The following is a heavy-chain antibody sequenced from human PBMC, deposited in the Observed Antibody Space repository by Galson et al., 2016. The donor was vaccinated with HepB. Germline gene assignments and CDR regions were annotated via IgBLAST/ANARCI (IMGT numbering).Heavy chain of an antibody. Sequence: SLRLSCAASGFTFSSYVMTWVRQAPGKGLEWVSAISGSGFNTYYADSVKGRFTISRENSKNTLYLQMYSLGAEDTAVYYCAKDGVGAIADWFDPWGQGTLVTVSS. CDR1: GFTFSSYV. J-gene: IGHJ5*02. D-gene: IGHD1-26*01. CDR2: ISGSGFNT. CDR3: AKDGVGAIADWFDP. V-gene: IGHV3-23*01.